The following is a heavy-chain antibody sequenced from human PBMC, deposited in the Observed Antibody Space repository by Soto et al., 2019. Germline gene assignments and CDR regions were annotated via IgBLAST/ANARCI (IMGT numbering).Heavy chain of an antibody. D-gene: IGHD6-13*01. CDR2: IFSNDEK. CDR1: GFSLSNARMG. CDR3: ARIVKTIAAADRPNFDY. J-gene: IGHJ4*02. Sequence: SGPTRVNPTEPLTLTCTVSGFSLSNARMGVSWIRQPPVKALEWLAHIFSNDEKSYSTSLKSRLTISKDTSKSQVVLTMTNMDPVDTATYYCARIVKTIAAADRPNFDYWGQGTLVTVSS. V-gene: IGHV2-26*01.